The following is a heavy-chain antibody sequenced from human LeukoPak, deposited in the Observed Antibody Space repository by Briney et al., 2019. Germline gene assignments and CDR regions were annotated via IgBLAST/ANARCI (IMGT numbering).Heavy chain of an antibody. CDR3: ARERGYSGSYCFDH. D-gene: IGHD1-26*01. J-gene: IGHJ4*02. CDR2: IIPIFGIA. CDR1: GGTFSSYA. Sequence: SVKVSCKASGGTFSSYAISWVRQAPGQGLEWMGRIIPIFGIANYAQKFQGRVTITADKSTSTAYMELSSLRSEDTAVYYCARERGYSGSYCFDHWGQGTLVTVSS. V-gene: IGHV1-69*04.